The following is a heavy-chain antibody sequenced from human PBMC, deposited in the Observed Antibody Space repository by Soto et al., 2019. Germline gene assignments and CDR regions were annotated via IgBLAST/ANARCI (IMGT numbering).Heavy chain of an antibody. Sequence: QVQLVQSGAEVKKPWSSVQVSCKASGGTFSSYAISWVRQAPGQGLEWMGGIISIFGTANYAQKFQGRVTITADKSKSTAYMELSSLRSEDTAVYYCATRWYSSSAREVDYWGQGTLGTVSS. D-gene: IGHD6-6*01. CDR2: IISIFGTA. J-gene: IGHJ4*02. CDR1: GGTFSSYA. CDR3: ATRWYSSSAREVDY. V-gene: IGHV1-69*06.